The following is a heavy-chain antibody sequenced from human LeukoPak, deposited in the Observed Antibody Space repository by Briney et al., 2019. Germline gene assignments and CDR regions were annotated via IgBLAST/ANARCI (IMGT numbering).Heavy chain of an antibody. V-gene: IGHV3-53*01. D-gene: IGHD5-18*01. J-gene: IGHJ3*02. Sequence: GGSLRLSCAASGFTVSSNYMSWVRQAPGKGLEWVSVIYSGGSTYYADSVKGRFTISRDNSKNTLYLQMNSLRVEDTAVYYCAKGGYSYGARDAFDIWGQGTMVTVSS. CDR3: AKGGYSYGARDAFDI. CDR1: GFTVSSNY. CDR2: IYSGGST.